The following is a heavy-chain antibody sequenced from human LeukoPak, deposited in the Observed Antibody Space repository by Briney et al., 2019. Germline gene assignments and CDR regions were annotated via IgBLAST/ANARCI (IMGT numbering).Heavy chain of an antibody. V-gene: IGHV3-23*01. D-gene: IGHD2-21*02. Sequence: PGGSLRLSCAASGFTFTSYAMSWVRQAPVKGPEWVSAISRSGGSTYYADSVKGRFTISRDNSKNTLSLQMDSLRAEDTAMYYCAREVVTSVYFDYWGQGNLVTVSS. CDR3: AREVVTSVYFDY. CDR1: GFTFTSYA. CDR2: ISRSGGST. J-gene: IGHJ4*02.